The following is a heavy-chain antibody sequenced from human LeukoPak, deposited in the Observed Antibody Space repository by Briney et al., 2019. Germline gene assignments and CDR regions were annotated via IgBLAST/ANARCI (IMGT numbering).Heavy chain of an antibody. Sequence: SETLSLTCTVSGGSISSFYWSWIRQSPGKGLEWIGCSSYSGNTNYNPTLKSRVTISIDTSKNQFSLKLSSVTAADTAVYYCARDYSMGGFDPWGQGTLVTVSS. V-gene: IGHV4-59*01. CDR2: SSYSGNT. CDR3: ARDYSMGGFDP. CDR1: GGSISSFY. J-gene: IGHJ5*02. D-gene: IGHD6-13*01.